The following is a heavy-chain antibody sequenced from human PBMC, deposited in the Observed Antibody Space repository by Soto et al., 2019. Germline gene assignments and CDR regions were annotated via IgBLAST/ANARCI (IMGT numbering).Heavy chain of an antibody. CDR1: GFTFSSYG. Sequence: QVQLVESGGGVVQPGRSLRLSCAASGFTFSSYGMHWVRQAPGKGLEWVAVIWYDGSNKYYADSVKGRFTISRDNSKNTLYLQMNSLSAEDTAVYYCARAGHRPLGVEKGYYYYGMDVWGQGTTVTVSS. J-gene: IGHJ6*02. CDR2: IWYDGSNK. CDR3: ARAGHRPLGVEKGYYYYGMDV. D-gene: IGHD3-3*01. V-gene: IGHV3-33*01.